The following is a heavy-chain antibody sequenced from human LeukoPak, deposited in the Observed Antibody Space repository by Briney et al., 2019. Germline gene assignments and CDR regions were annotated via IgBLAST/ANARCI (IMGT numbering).Heavy chain of an antibody. V-gene: IGHV4-4*07. CDR3: ARDRDCSGGSCYPDWDYYYYMDV. J-gene: IGHJ6*03. CDR2: IYTSGST. CDR1: GGSISSYY. D-gene: IGHD2-15*01. Sequence: SSETLSLTCTVSGGSISSYYWSWIRQPAGKGLEWIGRIYTSGSTNYNPSLKSRVTMSVDTSKNQFSLKLSSVTAADTAVYYCARDRDCSGGSCYPDWDYYYYMDVWGKGTTVTISS.